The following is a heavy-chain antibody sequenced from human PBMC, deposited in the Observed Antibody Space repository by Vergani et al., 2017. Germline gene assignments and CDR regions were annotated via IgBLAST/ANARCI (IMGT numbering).Heavy chain of an antibody. CDR2: HLPKFGTA. V-gene: IGHV1-69*13. CDR3: AKENTVAVATPRYYNGLDV. Sequence: QVHLVQSGTEVKKPGSSVKVSCKASGGSLSSSVITWVRQAPGQGLEWMGRHLPKFGTANYAQKFQGRVTLTADESTSTSYLALSSLTSDDTAVYYCAKENTVAVATPRYYNGLDVWGQGTTVTVSS. D-gene: IGHD6-19*01. CDR1: GGSLSSSV. J-gene: IGHJ6*02.